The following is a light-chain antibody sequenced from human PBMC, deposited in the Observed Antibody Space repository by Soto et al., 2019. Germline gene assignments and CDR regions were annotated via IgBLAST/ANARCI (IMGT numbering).Light chain of an antibody. CDR1: QSIGSN. CDR2: GAS. CDR3: QQTTSFPLT. J-gene: IGKJ4*01. V-gene: IGKV3-15*01. Sequence: EIVMTQSPATLSVSPQERATLSCRASQSIGSNLAWYQQKPGQAPRLLIYGASTRATGIPARFSGSGSGTEFTLTISSLQSEDFATYYCQQTTSFPLTFGGGTKVEIK.